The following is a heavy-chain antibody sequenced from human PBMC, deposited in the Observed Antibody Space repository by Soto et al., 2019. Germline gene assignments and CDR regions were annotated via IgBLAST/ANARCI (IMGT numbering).Heavy chain of an antibody. CDR3: AGCGGDCYFPDY. D-gene: IGHD2-21*02. CDR2: ISGSGGRT. CDR1: GFTFSSYA. V-gene: IGHV3-23*01. Sequence: PGGSLRLSCAASGFTFSSYAMSWVRQAPKKGLEWVSAISGSGGRTYYADSVKGRFSISRDNSKNTVYLHMNSLRADDTAVYYCAGCGGDCYFPDYWGQGTLVTVSS. J-gene: IGHJ4*02.